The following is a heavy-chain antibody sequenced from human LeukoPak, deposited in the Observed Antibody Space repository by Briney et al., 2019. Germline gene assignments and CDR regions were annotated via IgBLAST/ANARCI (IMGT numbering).Heavy chain of an antibody. CDR1: GDSITSFY. CDR2: IYSSGTT. V-gene: IGHV4-4*07. J-gene: IGHJ4*02. Sequence: SETLSLTCSVSGDSITSFYWSWIRQPAGQGLEWIGRIYSSGTTNYNPSLKSRVTMSVDTSKNQFSLKLTSVTAADTAMYYCAGVGVQRGITTDPKFFDYWGQGTLVTVSS. D-gene: IGHD1-14*01. CDR3: AGVGVQRGITTDPKFFDY.